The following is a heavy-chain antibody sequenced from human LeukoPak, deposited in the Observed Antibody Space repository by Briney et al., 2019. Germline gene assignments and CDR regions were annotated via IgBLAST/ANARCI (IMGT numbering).Heavy chain of an antibody. CDR3: ARDGGYFDRLAYFFDY. D-gene: IGHD3-9*01. V-gene: IGHV3-30*01. Sequence: GMSLRLSCAASGFTFSSYAMHWVRQAPGKGLEWVAVISYVGTNKYYADSVKGRFTISRDNSKNTLYLQMNSLRVEDTAVYYCARDGGYFDRLAYFFDYWGQGALVPVSS. CDR2: ISYVGTNK. CDR1: GFTFSSYA. J-gene: IGHJ4*02.